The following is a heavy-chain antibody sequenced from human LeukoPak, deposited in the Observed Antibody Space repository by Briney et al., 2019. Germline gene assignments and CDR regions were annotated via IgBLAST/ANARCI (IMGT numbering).Heavy chain of an antibody. Sequence: QSGGSLRLSCAASGFTFSSYGMHWVRQAPGKGLEWVAVIWYDGSNKYYADSVKGRFTISRDNSKNTLYLQMNSLRAEDTAVYYCAKDALAYCGGDCYWGFDYWSQGTLVTVSS. CDR1: GFTFSSYG. CDR2: IWYDGSNK. CDR3: AKDALAYCGGDCYWGFDY. V-gene: IGHV3-33*06. D-gene: IGHD2-21*02. J-gene: IGHJ4*02.